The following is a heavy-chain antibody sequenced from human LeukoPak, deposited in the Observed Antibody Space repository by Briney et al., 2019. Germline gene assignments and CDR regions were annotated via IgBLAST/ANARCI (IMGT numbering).Heavy chain of an antibody. D-gene: IGHD3-22*01. CDR3: AREPSYYDTSGYYH. V-gene: IGHV3-23*01. Sequence: GGSLRLSCAASGFTFTSYAMNWVRQAPGKGLEWVSGISGSGGSTYYADSVKGRFTISRDNSKNTLYLQMNSLRAEDTAVYYCAREPSYYDTSGYYHWGQGTLVTVSS. CDR2: ISGSGGST. CDR1: GFTFTSYA. J-gene: IGHJ4*02.